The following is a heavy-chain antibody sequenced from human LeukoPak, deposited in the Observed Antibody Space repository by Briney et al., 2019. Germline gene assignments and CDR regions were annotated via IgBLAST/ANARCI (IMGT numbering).Heavy chain of an antibody. Sequence: SETLSLTCTVSGGSISSGGYYWSWIRQHPGKGLEWIGYIYYSGSTYYNPSLRSRVTISVDTSKNQFSLKLSSVTAADTAVYFCARGSGVAVGMDVWGQGTTVIVSS. CDR1: GGSISSGGYY. V-gene: IGHV4-31*03. J-gene: IGHJ6*02. D-gene: IGHD6-19*01. CDR2: IYYSGST. CDR3: ARGSGVAVGMDV.